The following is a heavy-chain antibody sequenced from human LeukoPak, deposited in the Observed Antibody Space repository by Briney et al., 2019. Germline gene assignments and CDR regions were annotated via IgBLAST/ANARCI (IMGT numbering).Heavy chain of an antibody. CDR3: ARVYLERLTAGYFDH. J-gene: IGHJ4*02. D-gene: IGHD2-8*01. CDR2: ISDDGRHN. CDR1: GFTFSTYA. V-gene: IGHV3-30*04. Sequence: GGSLRLSCAASGFTFSTYAMNWVRQAPGKGLEWVAVISDDGRHNYYADSVKGRFTISRDNSKSTLYLLMNSLRDDDSAAYFCARVYLERLTAGYFDHWGQGTQVTVSP.